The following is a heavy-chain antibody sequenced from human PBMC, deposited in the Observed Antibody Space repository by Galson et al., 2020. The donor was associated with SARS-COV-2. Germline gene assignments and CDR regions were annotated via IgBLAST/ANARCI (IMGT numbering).Heavy chain of an antibody. D-gene: IGHD2-15*01. CDR1: GYTFTSYD. CDR2: MNPNSGNT. J-gene: IGHJ6*03. Sequence: ASVKVSCKASGYTFTSYDINWVRQATGQGLEWMGWMNPNSGNTGYAQKFQGRVTMTRNTSISTAYMELSSLRSEDTAVYYCARGKRRRIIVLLVAATYYYMDVWGKGTTGTVSS. V-gene: IGHV1-8*01. CDR3: ARGKRRRIIVLLVAATYYYMDV.